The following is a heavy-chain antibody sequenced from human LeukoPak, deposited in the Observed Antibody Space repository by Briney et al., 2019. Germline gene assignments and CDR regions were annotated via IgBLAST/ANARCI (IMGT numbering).Heavy chain of an antibody. Sequence: SETLSLTCAVYGGSFSGYHWTWIHQSQGKGLEWIGDINPSGSTYYNPSLKSRLTISVDTSKNQFSLKLRSVTAADTAVYYCARGRHDITMIVVVMTSVSYYLDVWGKGTTVTVS. CDR2: INPSGST. V-gene: IGHV4-34*01. CDR3: ARGRHDITMIVVVMTSVSYYLDV. CDR1: GGSFSGYH. D-gene: IGHD3-22*01. J-gene: IGHJ6*03.